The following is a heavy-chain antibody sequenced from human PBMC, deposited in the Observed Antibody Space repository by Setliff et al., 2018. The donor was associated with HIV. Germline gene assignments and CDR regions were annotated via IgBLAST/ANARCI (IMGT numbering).Heavy chain of an antibody. V-gene: IGHV4-4*07. Sequence: LSLTCTISGGSFGVYRWSWIRQSAGRGLEWIGRIDSSGTTDYKPSLKGRVAISVDTSRNQFSLRVTSVTAADTAVYFCARRSDWFDPWGQGTLVTVSS. J-gene: IGHJ5*02. CDR3: ARRSDWFDP. CDR2: IDSSGTT. CDR1: GGSFGVYR.